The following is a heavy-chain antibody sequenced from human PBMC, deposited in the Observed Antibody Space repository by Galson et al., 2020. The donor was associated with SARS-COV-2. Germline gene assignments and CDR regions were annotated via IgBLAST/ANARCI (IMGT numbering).Heavy chain of an antibody. CDR2: FFYSGNI. Sequence: SETLSLTCTVSGDSIITSSFYWDWVRQPPGKGLEWLGSFFYSGNIYSNPSLKSRGTVFIDRSKNQFSLRLTSMTAADTAIYYCVISTSPARLDNWGQGTLVTVSS. V-gene: IGHV4-39*01. J-gene: IGHJ1*01. CDR3: VISTSPARLDN. CDR1: GDSIITSSFY. D-gene: IGHD3-22*01.